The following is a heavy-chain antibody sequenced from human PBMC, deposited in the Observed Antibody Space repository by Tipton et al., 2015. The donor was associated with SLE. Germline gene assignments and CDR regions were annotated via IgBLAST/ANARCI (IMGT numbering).Heavy chain of an antibody. Sequence: TLSLTCTVSGDSISSNSYHWSWIRQPAGKGLEWIGHIYSSGSTNYNPSLAGRVSLSADTSKSQFYLKLSSVTAADTAVYYCARQFWATDYYYGMDVWGQGTTVTVSS. CDR3: ARQFWATDYYYGMDV. V-gene: IGHV4-61*09. D-gene: IGHD5-12*01. J-gene: IGHJ6*02. CDR1: GDSISSNSYH. CDR2: IYSSGST.